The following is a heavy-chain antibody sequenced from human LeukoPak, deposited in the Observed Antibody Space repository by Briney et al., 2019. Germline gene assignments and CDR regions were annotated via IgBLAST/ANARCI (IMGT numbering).Heavy chain of an antibody. Sequence: GGSLRLSCAASGFTFSSYSMNWVRQAPGKGLEWVSYISSSSTIYYADSVKGRFTISRDKAKNSLYLQMNSLRDEDTAVYYCAREYGDYEGDVKNWFDPWGQGTLVTVSS. CDR2: ISSSSTI. V-gene: IGHV3-48*02. CDR3: AREYGDYEGDVKNWFDP. D-gene: IGHD4-17*01. CDR1: GFTFSSYS. J-gene: IGHJ5*02.